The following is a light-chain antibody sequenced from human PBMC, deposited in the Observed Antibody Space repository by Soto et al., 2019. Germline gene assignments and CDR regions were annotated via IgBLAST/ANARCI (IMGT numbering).Light chain of an antibody. CDR3: SAHAGSNNYV. CDR2: EVT. V-gene: IGLV2-8*01. Sequence: QAALTQPPSPAGSPGQAVTVSCAGTSRDVGAYSSVAWYQQHPGKAPKLIIYEVTKRPSGVPDRFSGARSGNTAFLTVSGLQADDEADYYCSAHAGSNNYVFGPGTKVTV. J-gene: IGLJ1*01. CDR1: SRDVGAYSS.